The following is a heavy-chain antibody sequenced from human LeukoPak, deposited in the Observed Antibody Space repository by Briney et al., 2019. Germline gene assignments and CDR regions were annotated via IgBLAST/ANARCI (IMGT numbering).Heavy chain of an antibody. J-gene: IGHJ3*02. CDR2: IYTSGST. CDR1: GCPISSYS. Sequence: SGTLSLTCTASGCPISSYSWSWIRQPAGKGLEWIGRIYTSGSTNYNPSLKSRVTMSVDTSKNQFSLKLSSVTAADTAVYYCARDRGNYDAFDIWGQGTMVTVSS. CDR3: ARDRGNYDAFDI. V-gene: IGHV4-4*07. D-gene: IGHD3-10*01.